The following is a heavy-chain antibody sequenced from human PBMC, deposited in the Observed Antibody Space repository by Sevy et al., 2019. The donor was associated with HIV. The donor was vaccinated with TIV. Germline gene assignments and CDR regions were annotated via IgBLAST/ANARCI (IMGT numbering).Heavy chain of an antibody. D-gene: IGHD1-26*01. Sequence: ASVKVSCKASGGTFSSYAISWVRQAPGQGLEWMGRIIPILGIANYAQKFQGRVTITADKSTSTAYMELSSLRSEDTAVYYCAWGARGAGDYYYYGMDVWGQGTTVTVSS. V-gene: IGHV1-69*04. CDR1: GGTFSSYA. CDR3: AWGARGAGDYYYYGMDV. CDR2: IIPILGIA. J-gene: IGHJ6*02.